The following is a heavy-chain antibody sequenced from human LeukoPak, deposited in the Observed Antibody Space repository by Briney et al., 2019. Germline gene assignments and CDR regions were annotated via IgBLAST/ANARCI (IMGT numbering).Heavy chain of an antibody. J-gene: IGHJ4*02. CDR2: FDPEDGGT. Sequence: ASVKVSCKASGYTFTSYGISWVRQAPGKGLEWMGAFDPEDGGTIYAQKFQGRITLTEDTSTDTAYMELRSLSSEDTAVYYCATARVRLGELSLPEVRDDWGQGTLISVSS. D-gene: IGHD3-16*02. V-gene: IGHV1-24*01. CDR1: GYTFTSYG. CDR3: ATARVRLGELSLPEVRDD.